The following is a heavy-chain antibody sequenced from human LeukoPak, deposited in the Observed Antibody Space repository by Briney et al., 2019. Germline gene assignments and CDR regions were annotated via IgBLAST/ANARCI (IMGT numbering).Heavy chain of an antibody. D-gene: IGHD3-22*01. J-gene: IGHJ3*02. CDR3: ARGPYSYDSSGAFDI. V-gene: IGHV4-34*01. Sequence: PSETLSLTCAVYGGSFSGYYWSWIRQSPGKGLEWIGEINHRGSTNYNPSLKSRVTISVDTSKNQFSLKLSSVTAADTAVYFCARGPYSYDSSGAFDIWGQGTMVTVSS. CDR2: INHRGST. CDR1: GGSFSGYY.